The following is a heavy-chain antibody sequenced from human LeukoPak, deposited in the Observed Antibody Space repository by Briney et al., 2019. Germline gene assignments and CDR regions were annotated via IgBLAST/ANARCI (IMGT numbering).Heavy chain of an antibody. D-gene: IGHD1-1*01. CDR3: ASGPLTLEVYYYYGMDV. Sequence: SETLSLTCTVSGGSISSYYWSWIRQPPGKGLEWIGYIYYSGSTNYNPSLKSRVTISVDTSKNQFSLKLSSVTAADTAVYYCASGPLTLEVYYYYGMDVWGQGTTVTVSS. J-gene: IGHJ6*02. CDR1: GGSISSYY. CDR2: IYYSGST. V-gene: IGHV4-59*01.